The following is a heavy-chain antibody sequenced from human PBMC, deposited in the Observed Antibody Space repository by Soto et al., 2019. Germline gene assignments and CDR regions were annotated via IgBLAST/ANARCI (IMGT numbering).Heavy chain of an antibody. V-gene: IGHV4-4*07. CDR1: GGSISSYY. CDR2: IYTSGST. CDR3: ARSYCSSTICDLHDY. D-gene: IGHD2-2*01. Sequence: QVQLQESGPGLVKPSETLSLTCTVSGGSISSYYWRWVRQPAGKGLEWIGRIYTSGSTKYNPSLQSRVTMSVDTARNQFSLKLSSVTAADTAVYDCARSYCSSTICDLHDYWGQGTLVTGSA. J-gene: IGHJ4*02.